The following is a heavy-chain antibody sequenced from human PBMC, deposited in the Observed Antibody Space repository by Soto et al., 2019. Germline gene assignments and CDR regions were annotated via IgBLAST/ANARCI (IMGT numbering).Heavy chain of an antibody. CDR1: GGTFSSYA. Sequence: SVKVSCKASGGTFSSYAISWVRQAPVQGLEWMGGIIPIFGTANYAQKFQGRVTITADKSTSTAYMELSSLRSEDTAVYYCARDTDTAMDEYYYYGMDVWGQGTTVTVS. D-gene: IGHD5-18*01. CDR3: ARDTDTAMDEYYYYGMDV. CDR2: IIPIFGTA. V-gene: IGHV1-69*06. J-gene: IGHJ6*02.